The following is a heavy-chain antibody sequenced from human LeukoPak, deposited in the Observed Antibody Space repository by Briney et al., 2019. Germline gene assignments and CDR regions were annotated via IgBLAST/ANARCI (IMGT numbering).Heavy chain of an antibody. D-gene: IGHD3-9*01. CDR1: GFTFDDYG. V-gene: IGHV3-20*04. CDR3: ARDGSDGDYDILTGYYDY. Sequence: PGGSLRLSCAASGFTFDDYGMSWVRQAPGKGLEWVSGINWNGGSTGYADSVKGRFTISRDNAKNSLYLQMNSLRAEDTALYYCARDGSDGDYDILTGYYDYWGQGTLVTVSS. J-gene: IGHJ4*02. CDR2: INWNGGST.